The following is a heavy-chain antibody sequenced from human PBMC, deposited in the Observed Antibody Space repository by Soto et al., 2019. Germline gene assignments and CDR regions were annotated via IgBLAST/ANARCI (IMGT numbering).Heavy chain of an antibody. V-gene: IGHV4-31*03. D-gene: IGHD4-17*01. Sequence: PSETLSLTCTVSGGSISSGGYYWSWIRQHPGKGLEWIGYIYYSGSTYYNPSLKSRVTISVDTSKNQFSLKLSSVTAADTAVYYCARARTTVLNTVDYWGRGTLVTVSS. CDR3: ARARTTVLNTVDY. J-gene: IGHJ4*02. CDR2: IYYSGST. CDR1: GGSISSGGYY.